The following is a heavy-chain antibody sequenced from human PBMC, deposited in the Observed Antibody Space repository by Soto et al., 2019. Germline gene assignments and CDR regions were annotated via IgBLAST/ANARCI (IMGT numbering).Heavy chain of an antibody. CDR2: ISSSGSTI. CDR1: GFTFSDYY. CDR3: ARGLSCISTSCHVGPVDV. D-gene: IGHD2-2*01. Sequence: QVQLVESGGGLVKPGGSLRLSCAASGFTFSDYYMSWIRQAPGKGLEWVSYISSSGSTIYYADSVKGRFTISRDNAKNSLYLDMNSLRAEDTAVYYCARGLSCISTSCHVGPVDVWGQGTTVTVSS. V-gene: IGHV3-11*01. J-gene: IGHJ6*02.